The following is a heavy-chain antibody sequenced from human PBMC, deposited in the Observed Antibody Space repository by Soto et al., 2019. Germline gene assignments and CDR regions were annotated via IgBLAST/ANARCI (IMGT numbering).Heavy chain of an antibody. J-gene: IGHJ5*02. CDR2: ISSSSSTI. Sequence: GGSLRLSCAASGFTFSSDSMNWVRRAPGKGLEWVSYISSSSSTIYYADSVKGRFTISRDNAKNSLYLQMNSLRAEDTAVYYCAREGSSWFNWFDPWGQGTLVTVSS. V-gene: IGHV3-48*01. CDR3: AREGSSWFNWFDP. CDR1: GFTFSSDS. D-gene: IGHD6-13*01.